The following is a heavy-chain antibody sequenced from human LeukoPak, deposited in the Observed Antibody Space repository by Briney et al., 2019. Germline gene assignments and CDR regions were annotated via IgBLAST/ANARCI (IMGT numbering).Heavy chain of an antibody. Sequence: GASVKVSCKASGGTFSSYAISWVRQAPGQGLEWMGGINPNSGGTNYAQKFQGRVTMTRDTSISTAYMELSRLRSDDTAVYYCASDWFIVDYWGQGTLVTVSS. CDR2: INPNSGGT. D-gene: IGHD3-9*01. CDR3: ASDWFIVDY. CDR1: GGTFSSYA. J-gene: IGHJ4*02. V-gene: IGHV1-2*02.